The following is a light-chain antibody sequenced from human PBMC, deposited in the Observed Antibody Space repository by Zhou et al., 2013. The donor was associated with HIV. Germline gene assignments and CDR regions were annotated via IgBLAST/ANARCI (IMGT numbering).Light chain of an antibody. V-gene: IGKV3-20*01. J-gene: IGKJ2*01. CDR1: QSVSSNY. Sequence: EILMTQSPATLSASPGERATLSCRASQSVSSNYLAWYQQKPGQAPRLLIYDASSRATGIPDRFSGSGSGTDFTLTISRLEPEDFAVYYCQHYVNSPPYTFGQGTKLEIK. CDR2: DAS. CDR3: QHYVNSPPYT.